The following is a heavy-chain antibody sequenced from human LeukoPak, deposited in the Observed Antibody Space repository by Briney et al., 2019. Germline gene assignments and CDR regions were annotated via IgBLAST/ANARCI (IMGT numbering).Heavy chain of an antibody. CDR2: ISGGGRST. D-gene: IGHD6-13*01. V-gene: IGHV3-23*01. CDR1: GFTFSTCA. Sequence: GGSLRLSCAASGFTFSTCAMSWVRQAPGKGLEWVSTISGGGRSTDYADSVKGLFTISRDNSKNTLYLQMNSLRAEDTAVYYCAKDRASSSWLYWGQGTLVTVSS. CDR3: AKDRASSSWLY. J-gene: IGHJ4*02.